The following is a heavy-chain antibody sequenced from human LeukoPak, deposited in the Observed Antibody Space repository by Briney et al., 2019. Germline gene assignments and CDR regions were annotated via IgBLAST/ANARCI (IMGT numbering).Heavy chain of an antibody. J-gene: IGHJ6*02. Sequence: GASVKVSCKASGGTFSSYAISWVRQAPGQGLEWMGWISAYNGNTNYAQKLQGRVTMTTDTSTSTAYMELRSLRSDDTAVYYCARDPWALRYFDWLLRDYYYYGMDVWGQGTTVTVSS. CDR2: ISAYNGNT. V-gene: IGHV1-18*01. CDR1: GGTFSSYA. CDR3: ARDPWALRYFDWLLRDYYYYGMDV. D-gene: IGHD3-9*01.